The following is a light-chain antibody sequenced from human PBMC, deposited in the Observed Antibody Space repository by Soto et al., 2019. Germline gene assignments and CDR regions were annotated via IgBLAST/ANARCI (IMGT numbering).Light chain of an antibody. CDR2: GAS. V-gene: IGKV3-15*01. CDR1: QSVSSK. J-gene: IGKJ5*01. Sequence: EIVMTQSPATLALSPGERATLSCRASQSVSSKLAWYQPKPRQATSLIIYGASTRATGIPARFSGSGSGTEFTLTISSLQSEDFAVYYCQQYNNWHPITFGQGTRLEIK. CDR3: QQYNNWHPIT.